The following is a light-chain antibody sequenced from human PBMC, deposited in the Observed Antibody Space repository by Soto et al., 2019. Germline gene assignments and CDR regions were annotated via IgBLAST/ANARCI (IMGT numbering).Light chain of an antibody. J-gene: IGKJ1*01. Sequence: DIQMTQSPSTLSASVGDRVTITCRASQSISGSLVWYQQKPGKAPKLLIYEATNLKSGVPSRFSGSGSGTEYTLTISSLQPDESASYYCQQYNGYWTFGQGTRVEIK. CDR3: QQYNGYWT. V-gene: IGKV1-5*03. CDR2: EAT. CDR1: QSISGS.